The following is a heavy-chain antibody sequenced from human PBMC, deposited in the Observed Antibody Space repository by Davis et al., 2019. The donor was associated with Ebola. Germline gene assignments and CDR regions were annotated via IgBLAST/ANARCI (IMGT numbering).Heavy chain of an antibody. V-gene: IGHV1-46*01. CDR2: INPCGGST. CDR1: PYILTSYY. D-gene: IGHD5-18*01. Sequence: ASVQVTCMASPYILTSYYMHWVRQPPGQGLEWMGIINPCGGSTSYAQMFQGGVTMTRDTSTSTVYMELSSLRYEDRAVYYCASRGGRWLQGFDYWGQGTLVTVSS. CDR3: ASRGGRWLQGFDY. J-gene: IGHJ4*02.